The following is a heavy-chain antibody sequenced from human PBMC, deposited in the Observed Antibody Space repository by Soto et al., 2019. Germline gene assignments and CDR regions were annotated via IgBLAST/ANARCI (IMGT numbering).Heavy chain of an antibody. CDR1: EASFSSSSYY. CDR3: ARHYYDSSGYYLEGVDY. CDR2: IDYSGST. D-gene: IGHD3-22*01. Sequence: PSETLSLTCTVSEASFSSSSYYWGWIRQPPGKGLEWIGSIDYSGSTYYNPSLKSRVTISVDTSKNQFSLNLSSVTAADTAVYYCARHYYDSSGYYLEGVDYWGQGTLVTVSS. J-gene: IGHJ4*02. V-gene: IGHV4-39*01.